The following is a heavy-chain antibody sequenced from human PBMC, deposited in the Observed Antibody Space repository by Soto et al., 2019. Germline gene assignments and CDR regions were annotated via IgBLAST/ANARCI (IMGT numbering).Heavy chain of an antibody. CDR1: GGSISSGGYS. CDR2: IYHSGST. J-gene: IGHJ6*02. Sequence: SEIMSLTCAVSGGSISSGGYSWSWIRQPPGKGLEWIGYIYHSGSTYYNPSLRSRVTISVDRSKNQFSLKLSSVTAADTAVYYCAASLYSSSCPGKYYYGMDVWGQGTTVPVSS. V-gene: IGHV4-30-2*01. CDR3: AASLYSSSCPGKYYYGMDV. D-gene: IGHD6-6*01.